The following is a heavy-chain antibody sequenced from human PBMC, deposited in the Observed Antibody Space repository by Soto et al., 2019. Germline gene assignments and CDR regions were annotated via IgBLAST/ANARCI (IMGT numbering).Heavy chain of an antibody. Sequence: PSETLSLTCTVSGDSITSNSYFWAWIRQPPGKELEWIGSIYYSGSTYHNPSLKSRVTISVDRSNNQFSLKLTSVTAADTAVYYCARIFSVAQFDYWGKGALVTVS. CDR2: IYYSGST. J-gene: IGHJ4*02. V-gene: IGHV4-39*01. CDR3: ARIFSVAQFDY. CDR1: GDSITSNSYF.